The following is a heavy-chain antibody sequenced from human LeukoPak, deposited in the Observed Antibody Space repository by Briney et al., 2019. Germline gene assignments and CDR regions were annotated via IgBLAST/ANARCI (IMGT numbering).Heavy chain of an antibody. J-gene: IGHJ6*03. Sequence: SETLSLTCAVYGGSFSGYYWSWIRQPPGKGLEWIGEINHSGSTNYNPSLKSRVTISVDTSKNQFSLQLNSVTPEDTAVYYCARSGPGYCSGGSCQTHYYYYYMDVWGKGTTVTVSS. V-gene: IGHV4-34*01. CDR3: ARSGPGYCSGGSCQTHYYYYYMDV. CDR1: GGSFSGYY. CDR2: INHSGST. D-gene: IGHD2-15*01.